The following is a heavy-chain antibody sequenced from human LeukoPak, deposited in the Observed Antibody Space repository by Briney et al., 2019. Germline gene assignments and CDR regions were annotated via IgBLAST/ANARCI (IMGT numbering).Heavy chain of an antibody. CDR2: ISSSGSTI. CDR1: GFTFSSYE. CDR3: ARELRLPYFDY. J-gene: IGHJ4*02. Sequence: PGGSLRLSRAASGFTFSSYEMNWVRQAPGKGLEWVSYISSSGSTIYYADSVKGRFTVSRDNAKNSLYLQMNSLRAEDTAVYYCARELRLPYFDYWGQGTLVTVSS. D-gene: IGHD2-15*01. V-gene: IGHV3-48*03.